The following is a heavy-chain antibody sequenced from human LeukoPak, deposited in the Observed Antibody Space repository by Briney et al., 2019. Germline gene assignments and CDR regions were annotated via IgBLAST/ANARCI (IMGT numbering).Heavy chain of an antibody. J-gene: IGHJ6*03. CDR1: GFTFSRNV. CDR3: ARGGIPTGPYYYFYYIDL. CDR2: ISYDGNNK. V-gene: IGHV3-30*01. Sequence: GSSLRLSCAASGFTFSRNVMHWVRQAPGKGLEWVALISYDGNNKFYADSVKGRFTISRDNSRSTLYLQMNSLSGEDAAVYSCARGGIPTGPYYYFYYIDLWGKGTAVTVSS. D-gene: IGHD3-10*01.